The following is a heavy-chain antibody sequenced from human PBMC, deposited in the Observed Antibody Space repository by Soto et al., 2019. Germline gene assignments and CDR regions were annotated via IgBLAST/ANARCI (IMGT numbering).Heavy chain of an antibody. V-gene: IGHV3-30*18. D-gene: IGHD2-15*01. Sequence: VQLVESGGGVVQPGRSLRLSCAASGFTFSTYGMHWVRQAPGKGLEWVAVISYDGSDKNYADSVKGRFTISRDNSKNTLSLHMNSLRAEDTAVYYCAKDLGGFRYWSGGRCNFFDYWGQGNLVTVSS. CDR3: AKDLGGFRYWSGGRCNFFDY. CDR1: GFTFSTYG. J-gene: IGHJ4*02. CDR2: ISYDGSDK.